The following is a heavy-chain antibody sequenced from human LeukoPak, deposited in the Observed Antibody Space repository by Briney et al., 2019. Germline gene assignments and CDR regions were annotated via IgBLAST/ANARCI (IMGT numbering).Heavy chain of an antibody. CDR3: AKDGPYCSGGSCYSGRIDY. D-gene: IGHD2-15*01. Sequence: GGSLRLSCAASGFTFSSYGMHWVRQAPGKGLEWVAFIRYDGSNKYYADSLKGRFTISRDNSKNTLYLQMNSLRAEDTAVYYCAKDGPYCSGGSCYSGRIDYWGQGTLVTVSS. CDR2: IRYDGSNK. V-gene: IGHV3-30*02. CDR1: GFTFSSYG. J-gene: IGHJ4*02.